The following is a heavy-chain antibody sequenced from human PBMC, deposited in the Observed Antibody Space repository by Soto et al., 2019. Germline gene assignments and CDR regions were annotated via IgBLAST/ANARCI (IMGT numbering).Heavy chain of an antibody. CDR2: IWYDGSNK. J-gene: IGHJ4*02. V-gene: IGHV3-33*01. Sequence: PGGSLRLSCAASGFTFSIYGMHWVRQAPGKGLEWVAVIWYDGSNKYYSDSVKGRFTISRDNSKNMLYLQMNSLRVEDTAVYYCASQKDWGQGTLVTVSS. CDR1: GFTFSIYG. CDR3: ASQKD.